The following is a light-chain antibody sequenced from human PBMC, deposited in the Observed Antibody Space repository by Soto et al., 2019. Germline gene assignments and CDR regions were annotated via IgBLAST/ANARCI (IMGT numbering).Light chain of an antibody. CDR1: SSNIGSNP. CDR3: AAWDDSLNGWV. V-gene: IGLV1-44*01. J-gene: IGLJ3*02. Sequence: QSVLTQPTSASGTPGQRVTISCSGSSSNIGSNPVNWYQQLPGTAPKLLIYSHNQRPSGVPDRFSGSTSGTSAPLAISGLQSEDETDYYCAAWDDSLNGWVFGGGTKVTVL. CDR2: SHN.